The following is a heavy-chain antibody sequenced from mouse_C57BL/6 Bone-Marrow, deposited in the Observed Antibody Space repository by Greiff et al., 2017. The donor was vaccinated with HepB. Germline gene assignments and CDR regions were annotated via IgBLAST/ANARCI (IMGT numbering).Heavy chain of an antibody. CDR1: GFTFSNYW. D-gene: IGHD1-1*01. V-gene: IGHV6-3*01. J-gene: IGHJ3*01. CDR2: IRLKSDNYAT. Sequence: EVKVEESGGGLVQPGGSMKLSCVASGFTFSNYWMNWVRQSPEKGLEWVAQIRLKSDNYATHYAESVKGRFTISRDDSKSSVYLQMNNLRAEDTGIYYCTGGVTTVVPRFAYWGQGTLVTVSA. CDR3: TGGVTTVVPRFAY.